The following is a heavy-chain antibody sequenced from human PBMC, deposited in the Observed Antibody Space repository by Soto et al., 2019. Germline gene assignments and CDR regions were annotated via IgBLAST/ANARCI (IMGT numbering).Heavy chain of an antibody. CDR1: GFTFSSYA. CDR3: AKDLLVPSDAFDI. CDR2: ISGSGGST. Sequence: EVQLLESGGGLVQPGGSLRLSCAASGFTFSSYAMSWVRQAPGKGLEWVSAISGSGGSTYFADSVKGRFTISRDNSKNTLYLQMNSLRAEDTAVYYCAKDLLVPSDAFDIWGQGTMVTVSS. D-gene: IGHD2-8*02. J-gene: IGHJ3*02. V-gene: IGHV3-23*01.